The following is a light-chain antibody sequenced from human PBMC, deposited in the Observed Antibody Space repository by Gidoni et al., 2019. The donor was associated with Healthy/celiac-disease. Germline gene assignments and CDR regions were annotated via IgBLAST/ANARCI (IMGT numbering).Light chain of an antibody. J-gene: IGKJ2*01. CDR1: QSISSW. V-gene: IGKV1-5*01. CDR3: QQYNSYVYT. CDR2: DAS. Sequence: DVQMTPPPSTLSASVGDRVTLTCRASQSISSWLAWYQQKPGKAPKLLIYDASSLESGVPSRFSGSGSGTEFTLTISSLQPDDFATYYCQQYNSYVYTFGQGTKLEIK.